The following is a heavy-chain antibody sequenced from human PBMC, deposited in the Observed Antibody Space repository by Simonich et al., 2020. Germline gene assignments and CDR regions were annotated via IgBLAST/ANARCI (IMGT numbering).Heavy chain of an antibody. CDR1: GGSISSYY. Sequence: QVQLQESGPGLVKPSETLSLTCTVSGGSISSYYWSWIRQPPGKGLEWIGYIYYSGSPNYNPSLKSRVTISVDTSKNQFSLKLSSVTAADTAVYYCARHDRWLQFYFDYWGQGTLVTVSS. D-gene: IGHD5-12*01. CDR2: IYYSGSP. CDR3: ARHDRWLQFYFDY. V-gene: IGHV4-59*08. J-gene: IGHJ4*02.